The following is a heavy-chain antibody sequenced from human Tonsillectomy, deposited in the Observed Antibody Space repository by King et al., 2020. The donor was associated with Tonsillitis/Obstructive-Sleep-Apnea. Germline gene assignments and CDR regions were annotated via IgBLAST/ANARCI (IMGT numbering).Heavy chain of an antibody. J-gene: IGHJ4*02. CDR2: IYYSGST. D-gene: IGHD3-3*01. CDR3: ASPVLDVWSGYYILDY. CDR1: GDSISSSSYY. V-gene: IGHV4-39*01. Sequence: QLQESGPGLVKPSETLSLTCTVSGDSISSSSYYWGWIRQPPGKGLEWIGSIYYSGSTYYNPSLKSRVTISVDTSKNQFSLKLRSVTAADAAVYYCASPVLDVWSGYYILDYWGQGTLVTVSS.